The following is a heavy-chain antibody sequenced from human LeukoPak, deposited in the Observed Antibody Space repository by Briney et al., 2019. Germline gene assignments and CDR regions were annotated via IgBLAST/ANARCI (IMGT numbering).Heavy chain of an antibody. CDR2: IKQDGSEK. Sequence: GGSLRLSCAASGFTFSSYWMSWVRQAPGKGLEWVAIIKQDGSEKYYVDSVKGRLTISRDNAKNSLYLQMNSLRAEDTAVYYCARSPFLGSYYMDVWGKGTTVTVSS. CDR1: GFTFSSYW. D-gene: IGHD2/OR15-2a*01. J-gene: IGHJ6*03. CDR3: ARSPFLGSYYMDV. V-gene: IGHV3-7*01.